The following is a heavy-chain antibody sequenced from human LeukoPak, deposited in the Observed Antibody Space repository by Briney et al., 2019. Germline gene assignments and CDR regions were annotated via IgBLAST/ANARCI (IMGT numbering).Heavy chain of an antibody. CDR2: IYPRDGST. CDR3: ARDQGAFDY. CDR1: GYSFTSNY. D-gene: IGHD1-26*01. V-gene: IGHV1-46*01. J-gene: IGHJ4*02. Sequence: ASVEVSCKASGYSFTSNYIHWVRQAPGQGLEWMGMIYPRDGSTSYAQKFQGRVTVTRDTSTSTVHMELSGLRSEDTAVYYCARDQGAFDYWGQGTLVTVSS.